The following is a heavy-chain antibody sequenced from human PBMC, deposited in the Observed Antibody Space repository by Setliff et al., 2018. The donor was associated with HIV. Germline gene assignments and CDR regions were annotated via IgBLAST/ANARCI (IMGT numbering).Heavy chain of an antibody. Sequence: LVKVSCKTFGYRFTDFYVTWVRQAPGQGLEWMGGIIPIFDTANYAQKFQGRVSITTDESTSTAYMELTSLKSEDTAVYCASSRRGSYAIDNWGQGTLVTVSS. CDR3: SSRRGSYAIDN. D-gene: IGHD3-16*01. CDR1: GYRFTDFY. CDR2: IIPIFDTA. V-gene: IGHV1-69*05. J-gene: IGHJ4*02.